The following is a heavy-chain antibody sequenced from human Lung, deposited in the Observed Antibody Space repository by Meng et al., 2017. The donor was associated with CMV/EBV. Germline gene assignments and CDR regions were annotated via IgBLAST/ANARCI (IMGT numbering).Heavy chain of an antibody. CDR2: IKQDGSEK. J-gene: IGHJ4*02. CDR1: GFILSSYW. CDR3: ARNPVTNRRGSHFDC. D-gene: IGHD4-17*01. Sequence: GEXXTIPCSAPGFILSSYWMSWVRQAPGKGLEWVANIKQDGSEKYYVDSVRGRFTISRDNAKSSLYLQMNGLRAEDTAVYYCARNPVTNRRGSHFDCWGQGXLVTVSS. V-gene: IGHV3-7*01.